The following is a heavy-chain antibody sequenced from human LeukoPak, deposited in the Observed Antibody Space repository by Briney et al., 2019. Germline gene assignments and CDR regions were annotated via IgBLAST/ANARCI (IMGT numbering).Heavy chain of an antibody. V-gene: IGHV4-59*12. Sequence: PSETLSLTCTVSGGSISSYYWSWIRQPPGKGLEWIGYIYYSGSTNYNPSLKSRVTISVDTSKNQFSLKLSSVTAADTAVYYCARERIWGSNAFDIWGQGTMVTVSS. CDR2: IYYSGST. D-gene: IGHD7-27*01. J-gene: IGHJ3*02. CDR3: ARERIWGSNAFDI. CDR1: GGSISSYY.